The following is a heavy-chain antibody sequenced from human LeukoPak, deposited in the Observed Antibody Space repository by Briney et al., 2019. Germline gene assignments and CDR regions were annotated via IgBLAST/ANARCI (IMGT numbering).Heavy chain of an antibody. D-gene: IGHD3-3*01. CDR1: GGSISSYY. J-gene: IGHJ5*02. V-gene: IGHV4-59*01. CDR2: IYYSGST. CDR3: ASLHDFWSPFDP. Sequence: SETLSLTCTVSGGSISSYYWGWIRQPPGKGLEWIGYIYYSGSTNYNPSLKSRVTISVDTSKNQFSLKLSSVTAADTAVYYCASLHDFWSPFDPWGQGTLVTVSS.